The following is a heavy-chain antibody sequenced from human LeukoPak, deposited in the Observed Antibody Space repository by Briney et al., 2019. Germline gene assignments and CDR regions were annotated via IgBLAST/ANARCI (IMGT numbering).Heavy chain of an antibody. V-gene: IGHV4-59*01. D-gene: IGHD1-26*01. CDR1: GGSISSYY. Sequence: SETLSLTCTVSGGSISSYYWSWIRQPPGKGLEWIGYIYYSGSTNYNPSLKSRVTISVDTSKNQFSLKLSSVTAADTAVYYCASHPFWERSSVWGQGTLVTVSS. J-gene: IGHJ4*02. CDR3: ASHPFWERSSV. CDR2: IYYSGST.